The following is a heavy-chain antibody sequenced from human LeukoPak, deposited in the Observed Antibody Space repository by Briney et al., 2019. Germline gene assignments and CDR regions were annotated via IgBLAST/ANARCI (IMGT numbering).Heavy chain of an antibody. D-gene: IGHD6-13*01. Sequence: GGSLRLSCAASGFTFSRYSMNWVRQAPGKGLEWVAFIRYDGNNKYYADSVKGRFTISRDTSKNTLYLQMNSLTPEDTAVYYCAKDLGIAAALPYDYFDYWGQGTLVTVSS. J-gene: IGHJ4*02. CDR1: GFTFSRYS. CDR2: IRYDGNNK. CDR3: AKDLGIAAALPYDYFDY. V-gene: IGHV3-30*02.